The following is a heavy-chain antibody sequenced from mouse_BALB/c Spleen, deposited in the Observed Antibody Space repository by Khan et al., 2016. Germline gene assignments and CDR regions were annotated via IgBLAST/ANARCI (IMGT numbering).Heavy chain of an antibody. CDR3: GREGNADYYAMDY. CDR2: INTNTGEP. D-gene: IGHD2-1*01. Sequence: QIQLEQPGPELKKPGATVKISCKASGYTFTNSGMNWVKQAPAQGLKWMGWINTNTGEPTYAEEFKGRFAFSLRASASPADLQVNTLKYAGTATYFLGREGNADYYAMDYWGQGTSVTVSS. J-gene: IGHJ4*01. CDR1: GYTFTNSG. V-gene: IGHV9-3*02.